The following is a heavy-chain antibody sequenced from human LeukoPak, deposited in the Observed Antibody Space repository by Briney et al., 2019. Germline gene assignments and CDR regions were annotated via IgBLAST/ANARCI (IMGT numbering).Heavy chain of an antibody. V-gene: IGHV1-18*04. CDR2: ISNHNGKT. J-gene: IGHJ4*02. Sequence: ASVKVSCKTSGFTFSAYGIAWVRQAPGHGPERMGWISNHNGKTNYAQKFQDRITVTTETSTGTVSMELRSLKPDDTAIYYCTRGVALATAYYFDSWGRGTQVTVAS. CDR1: GFTFSAYG. D-gene: IGHD6-25*01. CDR3: TRGVALATAYYFDS.